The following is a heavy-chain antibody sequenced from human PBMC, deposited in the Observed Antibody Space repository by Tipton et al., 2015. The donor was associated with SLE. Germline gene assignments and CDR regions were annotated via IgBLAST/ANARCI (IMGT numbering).Heavy chain of an antibody. CDR3: ARGGGSTRGGWFDP. J-gene: IGHJ5*02. Sequence: TLSLTCAVYGGSFSGYYWSWIRQPPGKGLEWIGEINHGGSTNYNPSLKSRVTISGDTSKNQFSLKLSSVTAADTAAYYCARGGGSTRGGWFDPWGQGTLVTVSS. CDR2: INHGGST. V-gene: IGHV4-34*01. D-gene: IGHD1-26*01. CDR1: GGSFSGYY.